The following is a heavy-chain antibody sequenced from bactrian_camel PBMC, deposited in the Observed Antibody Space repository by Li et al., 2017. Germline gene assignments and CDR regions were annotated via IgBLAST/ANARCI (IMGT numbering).Heavy chain of an antibody. CDR2: IDSDGDT. Sequence: HVQLVESGGGSVQAGGSLRLSCAVSGYTYSSYCMGWFRQAPGKEREGVAAIDSDGDTAYVESMKGRFTISVDNAKNTLYLQMNCLNPEDTGTYYCAYESGTTPDLCRRRGPGGYFGQGTQVTVS. CDR1: GYTYSSYC. J-gene: IGHJ4*01. V-gene: IGHV3S26*01. D-gene: IGHD7*01.